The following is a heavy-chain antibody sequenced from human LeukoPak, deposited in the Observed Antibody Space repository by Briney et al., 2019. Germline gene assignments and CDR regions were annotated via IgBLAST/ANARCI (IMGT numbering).Heavy chain of an antibody. Sequence: KTGESLKISCKGSGYSFTSYWIGWVRQMPGEGLEWMGIIYPGDSDTRYSPSFQGQVTISADKSISTAYLQWSSLKASDTAMYYCARQKSVAATRYYYYGMDVWGQGTTVTVSS. CDR3: ARQKSVAATRYYYYGMDV. D-gene: IGHD2-15*01. CDR2: IYPGDSDT. J-gene: IGHJ6*02. CDR1: GYSFTSYW. V-gene: IGHV5-51*01.